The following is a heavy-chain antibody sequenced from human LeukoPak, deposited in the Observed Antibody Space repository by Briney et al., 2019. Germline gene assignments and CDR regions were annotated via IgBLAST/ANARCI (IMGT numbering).Heavy chain of an antibody. J-gene: IGHJ3*02. CDR1: GGSISSGGYY. CDR2: IYYSGST. Sequence: SETLSLTCTVSGGSISSGGYYWSWIRQHPGKGLGWIGYIYYSGSTYYNPSLKSRVTISVDTSKNQFSLKLSSVTAADTAVYYCATSGEVQLEPLESFDIWGQGTMVTVSS. V-gene: IGHV4-31*03. D-gene: IGHD1-1*01. CDR3: ATSGEVQLEPLESFDI.